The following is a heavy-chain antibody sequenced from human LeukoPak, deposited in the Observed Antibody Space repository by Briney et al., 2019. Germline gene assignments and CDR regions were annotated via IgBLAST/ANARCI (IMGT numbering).Heavy chain of an antibody. CDR1: GDSITSGDYS. V-gene: IGHV4-30-2*01. J-gene: IGHJ3*02. D-gene: IGHD3-16*01. CDR3: ARRSGGFGDAFDI. Sequence: PSETLSLTCAVSGDSITSGDYSWSWIRQPPGKGLEWIGYIFHSGSTLYNPSLKTRVTISVDRSKNQFSLKLTSVTAADTAVYYCARRSGGFGDAFDIWGQGTMVTVSS. CDR2: IFHSGST.